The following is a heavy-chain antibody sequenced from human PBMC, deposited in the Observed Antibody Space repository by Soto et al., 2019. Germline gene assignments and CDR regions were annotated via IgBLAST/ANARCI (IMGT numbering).Heavy chain of an antibody. CDR3: ARDRVESGYPEYFQH. Sequence: EVQLVESGGGLIQPGGSLRLSCAASGFTVSSNYMSWVRQAPGKGLEWVSVIYSGGSTYYADSVKCRFTISRDNSKNTLDLQRNSLRAEDTAVYYCARDRVESGYPEYFQHWGQGTLVTVSS. D-gene: IGHD3-22*01. CDR2: IYSGGST. V-gene: IGHV3-53*01. J-gene: IGHJ1*01. CDR1: GFTVSSNY.